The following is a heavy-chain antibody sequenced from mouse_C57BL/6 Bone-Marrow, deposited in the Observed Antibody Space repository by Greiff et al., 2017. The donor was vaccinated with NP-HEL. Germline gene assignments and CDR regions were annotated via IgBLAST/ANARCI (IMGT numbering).Heavy chain of an antibody. J-gene: IGHJ4*01. CDR3: VRLGRVLYAMDY. D-gene: IGHD3-1*01. CDR2: IRSKSNNYAT. CDR1: GFSFNTYA. V-gene: IGHV10-1*01. Sequence: EVQLVESGGGLVQPKGSLKLSCAASGFSFNTYAMNWVRQAPGKGLEWVARIRSKSNNYATYYADSVKDRFTISRDDSESMLYLQMNNLKTEDTAMYYCVRLGRVLYAMDYWGQGTSVTVSA.